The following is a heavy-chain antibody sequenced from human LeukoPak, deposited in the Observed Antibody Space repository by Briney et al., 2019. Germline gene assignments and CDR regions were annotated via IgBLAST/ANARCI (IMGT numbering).Heavy chain of an antibody. CDR3: TRDYIVVVPAANVVIADDAFDI. J-gene: IGHJ3*02. V-gene: IGHV3-49*04. D-gene: IGHD2-2*01. Sequence: GGSLRLSCTASGFTFGDYAMSWVRQAPGKGLEWVGFIRSKAYGGTTEYAASVKGRFTISRDDSKSIAYLQMNSLKTEDTAVYYCTRDYIVVVPAANVVIADDAFDIWGQGTMVTVSS. CDR1: GFTFGDYA. CDR2: IRSKAYGGTT.